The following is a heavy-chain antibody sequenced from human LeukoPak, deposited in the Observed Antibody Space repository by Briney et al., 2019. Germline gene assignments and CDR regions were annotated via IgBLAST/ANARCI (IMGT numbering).Heavy chain of an antibody. V-gene: IGHV4-39*07. Sequence: PSETLSLTCTVSGGSISSSSYYWGWIRQPPGKGLEWIGSIYDSGSTYYNPSLKSRVTISIDTSKNQFSLKLSSVTAADTAVYFCATSGDYFDYWGQGTLVTVSS. CDR1: GGSISSSSYY. CDR2: IYDSGST. D-gene: IGHD4-17*01. J-gene: IGHJ4*02. CDR3: ATSGDYFDY.